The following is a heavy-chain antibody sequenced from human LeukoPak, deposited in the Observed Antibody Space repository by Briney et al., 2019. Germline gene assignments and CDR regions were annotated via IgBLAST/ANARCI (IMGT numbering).Heavy chain of an antibody. V-gene: IGHV3-23*01. J-gene: IGHJ4*02. D-gene: IGHD1-26*01. Sequence: GGSLRLSCAASGFTFSSYALSWVRQAPGKGLEWVSAVDGRGSSTYYADSVKGRFTISRDNAKNSLYLQMNSLRAEDTAFYYCARDIGDYWGQGTLVTVSS. CDR3: ARDIGDY. CDR1: GFTFSSYA. CDR2: VDGRGSST.